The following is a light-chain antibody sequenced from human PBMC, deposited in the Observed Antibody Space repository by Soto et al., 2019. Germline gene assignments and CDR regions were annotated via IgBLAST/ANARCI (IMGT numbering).Light chain of an antibody. CDR1: PGSSTS. J-gene: IGKJ1*01. CDR3: QESYSRPPWM. V-gene: IGKV1-39*01. Sequence: QLTQSPSSLSASVGDRVTITCRASPGSSTSFAWYQHKPGKPPKLLIYASSKLHSGVPSRFSGSGSGTDFTLTISSLQVEDFATYYCQESYSRPPWMFGQGTKVDIK. CDR2: ASS.